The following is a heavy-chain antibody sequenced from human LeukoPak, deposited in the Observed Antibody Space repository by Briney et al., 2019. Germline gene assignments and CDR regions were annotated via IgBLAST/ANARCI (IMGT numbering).Heavy chain of an antibody. CDR1: GGTFSSYA. CDR2: IIPIFGTA. J-gene: IGHJ4*02. CDR3: ARQFDWLSYFDY. V-gene: IGHV1-69*06. D-gene: IGHD3-9*01. Sequence: SVKVSCKASGGTFSSYAISWVRQAPGQGLEWMGGIIPIFGTANYAQKFQGRVTITADKSTSTAYMELSSLRSEDTAVYYCARQFDWLSYFDYWGQGTLVTVSS.